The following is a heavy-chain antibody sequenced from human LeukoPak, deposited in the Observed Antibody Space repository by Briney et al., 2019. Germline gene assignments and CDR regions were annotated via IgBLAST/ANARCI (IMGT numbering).Heavy chain of an antibody. Sequence: GGSLRLSCAASGFTFSSYAMSWVRQAPGKGLEWVSGISGSGGSTYYADSVKGRFIISRDNSKNTLYLQMNSLRAEDTAVYYCAKDVMITLGGVMTYWGQGTLVTVSS. D-gene: IGHD3-16*01. V-gene: IGHV3-23*01. J-gene: IGHJ4*02. CDR2: ISGSGGST. CDR3: AKDVMITLGGVMTY. CDR1: GFTFSSYA.